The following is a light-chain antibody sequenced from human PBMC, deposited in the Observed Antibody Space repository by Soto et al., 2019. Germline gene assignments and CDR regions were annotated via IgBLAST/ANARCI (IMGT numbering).Light chain of an antibody. J-gene: IGKJ2*01. CDR1: QSVSTN. CDR3: QQYHIWYT. Sequence: EIVMTQSPATLSVSPGERVILSCRASQSVSTNLAWFQQKPGQAPRLLIYAASTRATGIPARFSGSGSGTEFTLTISSLQSEDFAVYYCQQYHIWYTFGQGTELEIK. CDR2: AAS. V-gene: IGKV3-15*01.